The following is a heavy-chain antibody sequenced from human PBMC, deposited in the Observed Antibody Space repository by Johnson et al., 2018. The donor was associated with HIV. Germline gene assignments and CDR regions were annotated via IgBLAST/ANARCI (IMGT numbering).Heavy chain of an antibody. D-gene: IGHD6-13*01. V-gene: IGHV3-30*02. J-gene: IGHJ3*02. Sequence: QVQLVESGGGVVQPGGSLRLSCAVSGFTFSSYGMHWVRQAPGKGLEWVAFIRYDGSNKYYADSVEGRFTISRDNSKSTLYLQMSSLKAEDTAVYYCGRGSIAAAGWGAFDIWGQGTVVTVSS. CDR2: IRYDGSNK. CDR1: GFTFSSYG. CDR3: GRGSIAAAGWGAFDI.